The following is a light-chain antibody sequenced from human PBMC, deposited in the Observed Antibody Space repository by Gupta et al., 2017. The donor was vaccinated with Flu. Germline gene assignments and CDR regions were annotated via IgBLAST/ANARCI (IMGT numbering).Light chain of an antibody. CDR3: QQEHSFPPT. V-gene: IGKV1D-8*01. J-gene: IGKJ1*01. CDR2: AAS. Sequence: LSASTGDIVTISCRMSQGIRSYLAWYHQKPGKAPELLIYAASTLQSGMPSRISGSRSGIDFTLTIRCLQSENFATYYCQQEHSFPPTFGQRTMVEIK. CDR1: QGIRSY.